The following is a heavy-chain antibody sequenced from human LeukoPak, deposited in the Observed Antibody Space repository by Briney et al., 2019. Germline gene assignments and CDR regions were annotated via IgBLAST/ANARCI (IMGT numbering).Heavy chain of an antibody. V-gene: IGHV1-18*04. D-gene: IGHD3-3*01. J-gene: IGHJ4*02. Sequence: ASVKVSCKPSGYTFTGYYMHWVRQAPGQGLEWMGWISAYNGNTNYAQKLQGRVTMTTDTSTSTAYMELRSLRSDDTAVYYCARASIFGVDWGQGTLVTVSS. CDR2: ISAYNGNT. CDR1: GYTFTGYY. CDR3: ARASIFGVD.